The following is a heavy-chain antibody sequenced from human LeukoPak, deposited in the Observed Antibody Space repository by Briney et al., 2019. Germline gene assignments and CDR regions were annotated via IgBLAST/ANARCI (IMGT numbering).Heavy chain of an antibody. CDR2: INPDGSDK. J-gene: IGHJ4*02. CDR1: GFGFSDYW. D-gene: IGHD2-8*01. V-gene: IGHV3-7*01. Sequence: GGSLRLSCVASGFGFSDYWMSWVRQAPGKGLEWVADINPDGSDKTYVDSVKGRLTISGDNAKQSMYLQMDPLTAEDTAVYYCVTSWCRQQRDYWGQGTLVTVSS. CDR3: VTSWCRQQRDY.